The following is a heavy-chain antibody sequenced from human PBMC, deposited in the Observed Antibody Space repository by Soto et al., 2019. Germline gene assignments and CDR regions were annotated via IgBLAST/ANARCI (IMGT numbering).Heavy chain of an antibody. CDR2: IYPGDSDT. V-gene: IGHV5-51*01. J-gene: IGHJ4*02. D-gene: IGHD5-12*01. CDR3: ARRISGWLQISPQYYFDY. CDR1: GYSFTSYW. Sequence: PGESLKISCKGSGYSFTSYWSGWVRQMPGKGLEWMGIIYPGDSDTRYSPSFQGQVTISADKSISTAYLQWSSLKASDTAMYYCARRISGWLQISPQYYFDYWGQGTLVTVSS.